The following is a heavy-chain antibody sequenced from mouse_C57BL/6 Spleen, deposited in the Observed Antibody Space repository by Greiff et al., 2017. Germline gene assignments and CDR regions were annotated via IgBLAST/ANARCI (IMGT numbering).Heavy chain of an antibody. CDR2: ISSGSSTI. CDR1: GFTFSDYG. Sequence: EVMLVESGGGLVKPGGSLKLPCAASGFTFSDYGMHWVRQAPEQGLEWVAYISSGSSTIYYADTVQGRFTISRDNAKNTLFLQMTSLRSEDTAMYYCARNGYYHYDAMDYWGQGTSVTVSS. V-gene: IGHV5-17*01. J-gene: IGHJ4*01. D-gene: IGHD2-3*01. CDR3: ARNGYYHYDAMDY.